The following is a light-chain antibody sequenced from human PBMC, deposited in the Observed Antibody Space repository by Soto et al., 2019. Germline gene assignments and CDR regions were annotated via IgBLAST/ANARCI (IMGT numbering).Light chain of an antibody. V-gene: IGKV3-15*01. CDR3: QQYNEWPRT. J-gene: IGKJ1*01. Sequence: IVMTQSPATLSVSPGERATLSCRASQSVSRNLAWYQQKPGQAPRLLIYGASPRASTIPDRFSGSGSGTEFTLTISSLQSEDFAVYYCQQYNEWPRTFGQGTKVDIK. CDR2: GAS. CDR1: QSVSRN.